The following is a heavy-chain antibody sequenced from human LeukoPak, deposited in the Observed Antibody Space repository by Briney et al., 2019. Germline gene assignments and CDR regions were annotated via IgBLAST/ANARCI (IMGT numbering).Heavy chain of an antibody. V-gene: IGHV1-2*02. J-gene: IGHJ5*02. Sequence: VASVKVSCKASGYTFTGYYMHWVRQAPGQGLEWMGWINPNSGGTNYAQKFQGRVTMTRDTSISTAYMELSRLRSDDTAVYYCAREALTTGYSSGWYAPNPFWFDPWGQGTLVTVCS. D-gene: IGHD6-19*01. CDR2: INPNSGGT. CDR1: GYTFTGYY. CDR3: AREALTTGYSSGWYAPNPFWFDP.